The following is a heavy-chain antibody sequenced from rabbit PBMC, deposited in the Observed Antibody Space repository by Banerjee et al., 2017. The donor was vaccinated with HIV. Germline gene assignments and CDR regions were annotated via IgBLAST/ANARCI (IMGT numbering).Heavy chain of an antibody. CDR3: AREGYYPGIDAGVAYDL. J-gene: IGHJ3*01. CDR1: GFSFSSSYW. V-gene: IGHV1S40*01. CDR2: INAGSSGST. D-gene: IGHD7-1*01. Sequence: QSLEESGGDLVKPGASLTLTCTASGFSFSSSYWICWVRQAPGKGLEWIACINAGSSGSTYYASWAKGRFTISKTSSTTVTLQMTSLTAADTATYFCAREGYYPGIDAGVAYDLWGQGTLVTVS.